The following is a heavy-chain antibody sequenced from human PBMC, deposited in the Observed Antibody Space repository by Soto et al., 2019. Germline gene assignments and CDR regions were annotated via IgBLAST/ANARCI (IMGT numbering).Heavy chain of an antibody. CDR2: IWYDGSNK. V-gene: IGHV3-33*01. Sequence: QVQLMESGGGVVQPGRSLRLSCAASGFTFSSYGMHWVRQAPGKGLEWVAVIWYDGSNKYYADSVKGRFTISRDNSKNTLYLQINSLISEDTAVYYCRTGYYYSGLDVWGQGTTVTVFS. D-gene: IGHD3-9*01. CDR1: GFTFSSYG. J-gene: IGHJ6*02. CDR3: RTGYYYSGLDV.